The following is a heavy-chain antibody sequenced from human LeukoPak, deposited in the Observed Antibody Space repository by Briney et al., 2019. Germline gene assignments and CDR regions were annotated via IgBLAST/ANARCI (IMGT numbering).Heavy chain of an antibody. J-gene: IGHJ4*02. D-gene: IGHD3-10*01. V-gene: IGHV3-23*01. CDR3: ARDEGYYGSGTPEY. Sequence: PGGSLRLSCAASGFTFSSYAMTWVRQAPGRGLEWVSSISGSGGSTYYTDSVKGRFTISRDNAKNSLYLQMNSLRAEDTAIYYCARDEGYYGSGTPEYWGQGTLVTVSS. CDR2: ISGSGGST. CDR1: GFTFSSYA.